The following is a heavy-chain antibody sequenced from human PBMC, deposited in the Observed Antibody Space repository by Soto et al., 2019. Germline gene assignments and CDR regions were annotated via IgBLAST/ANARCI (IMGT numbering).Heavy chain of an antibody. V-gene: IGHV3-30*18. Sequence: GGSLRLSCAASGFTFSSYGMHWVRQAPGKGLEWVAVISYDGSNKYYADSVKGRFTISRDNSKNTLYLQMNSLRAEDTAVYYCVKEGRHCTNGVCYRHNWFDPWGQGTLVTVSS. CDR1: GFTFSSYG. J-gene: IGHJ5*02. CDR3: VKEGRHCTNGVCYRHNWFDP. CDR2: ISYDGSNK. D-gene: IGHD2-8*01.